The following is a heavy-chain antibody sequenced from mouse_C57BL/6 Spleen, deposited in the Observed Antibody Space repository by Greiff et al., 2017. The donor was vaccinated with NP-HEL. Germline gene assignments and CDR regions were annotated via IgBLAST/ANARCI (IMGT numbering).Heavy chain of an antibody. CDR1: GYAFSSSW. CDR2: IYPGDGDT. D-gene: IGHD1-1*01. J-gene: IGHJ1*03. Sequence: QVQLQQSGPELVKPGASVKISCKASGYAFSSSWMNWVKQRPGKGLEWIGRIYPGDGDTNYIGKFKGKATLTADKSSSTAYMQLSSLTSEDSAVYFCARDYGSSWYFDVWGTGTTVTVSS. V-gene: IGHV1-82*01. CDR3: ARDYGSSWYFDV.